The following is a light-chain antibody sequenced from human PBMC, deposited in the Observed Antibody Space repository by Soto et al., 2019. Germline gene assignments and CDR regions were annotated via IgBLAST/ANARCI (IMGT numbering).Light chain of an antibody. CDR3: QSYDNSLSGSWV. V-gene: IGLV1-40*01. CDR1: SSNLGAGYD. J-gene: IGLJ3*02. CDR2: ANN. Sequence: VLTQPPSVSGAPGQGVTISCTGSSSNLGAGYDVHWYQQLPGAAPKLLIYANNKRPSGVLDRFSGSKSGTSASLAITGLQAEDEADYYCQSYDNSLSGSWVFGGGTKVTVL.